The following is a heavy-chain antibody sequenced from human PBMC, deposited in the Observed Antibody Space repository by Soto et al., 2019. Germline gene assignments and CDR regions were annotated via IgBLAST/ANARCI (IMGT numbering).Heavy chain of an antibody. CDR3: AREKRGLRFLELSYYLDY. V-gene: IGHV3-30-3*01. CDR2: ISYAGSNK. J-gene: IGHJ4*02. Sequence: QVQLVESGGGVVQPGRSLRLSCAPSGFTFSNYAMHWVRQAPGKGLEWVAVISYAGSNKYYADSVKGRFTISRDNSKNTLYLQMNRLRAEDTAVYYFAREKRGLRFLELSYYLDYWGQGTLVTVSS. D-gene: IGHD3-3*01. CDR1: GFTFSNYA.